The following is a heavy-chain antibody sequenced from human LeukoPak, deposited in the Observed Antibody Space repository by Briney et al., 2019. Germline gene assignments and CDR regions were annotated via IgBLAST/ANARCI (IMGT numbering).Heavy chain of an antibody. V-gene: IGHV1-8*01. D-gene: IGHD3-3*01. CDR1: GYTFTSYD. Sequence: GASVKVSCKASGYTFTSYDINWVRQATGQGLEWMGWMNPNSGNTGYAQKFQGRVTMTRNTSISTAYMELSSLRSEDTAVYYCARGPHHYDFVDYGMDVWGQGTTVTVSS. CDR2: MNPNSGNT. CDR3: ARGPHHYDFVDYGMDV. J-gene: IGHJ6*02.